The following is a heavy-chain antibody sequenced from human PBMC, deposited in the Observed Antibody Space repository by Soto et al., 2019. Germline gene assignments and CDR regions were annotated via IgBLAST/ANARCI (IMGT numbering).Heavy chain of an antibody. D-gene: IGHD2-2*02. CDR3: ARDSGDGCNSC. Sequence: QVPLVQACVEVKKSGDSVKFSCKASGYTFTSYGISWVRQAPGEGLEWMGWISAYNGNTNYAQKLQGRVTLTTDTSTSTSYMELRSLRSEDMAVYYCARDSGDGCNSCWGQGTLVTFSS. CDR2: ISAYNGNT. V-gene: IGHV1-18*03. CDR1: GYTFTSYG. J-gene: IGHJ4*02.